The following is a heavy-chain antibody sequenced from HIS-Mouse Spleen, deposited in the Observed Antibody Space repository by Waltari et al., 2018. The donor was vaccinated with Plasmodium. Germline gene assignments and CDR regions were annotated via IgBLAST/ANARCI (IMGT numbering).Heavy chain of an antibody. V-gene: IGHV1-2*02. CDR2: INPNRGGT. J-gene: IGHJ1*01. D-gene: IGHD6-13*01. CDR1: GATFIGYY. CDR3: ARVLGYKAAAGTFVEYFQH. Sequence: QVHPVQPGAEVKKPGASVKVSCKASGATFIGYYIHWARQAPRPGLEWMGWINPNRGGTNYAQKVQGRVTMTRDTSISTAYMELSRLRSDDTAVYYCARVLGYKAAAGTFVEYFQHWGQGTLVTVSS.